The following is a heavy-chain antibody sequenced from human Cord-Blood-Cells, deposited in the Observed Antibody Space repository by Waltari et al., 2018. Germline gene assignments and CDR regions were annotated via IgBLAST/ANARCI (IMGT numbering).Heavy chain of an antibody. V-gene: IGHV4-59*01. CDR3: ARSEGDFWSGYKYFQH. CDR2: IYYSGST. D-gene: IGHD3-3*01. CDR1: GGSISSYY. J-gene: IGHJ1*01. Sequence: QVQLQESGPGLVKPSETLSLTCTVSGGSISSYYWSWIRQPPGKGLEWIGYIYYSGSTNYNPSLKSRVTISVDTSKNQFSLELSSVTAADTAVYYCARSEGDFWSGYKYFQHWGQGTLVTVSS.